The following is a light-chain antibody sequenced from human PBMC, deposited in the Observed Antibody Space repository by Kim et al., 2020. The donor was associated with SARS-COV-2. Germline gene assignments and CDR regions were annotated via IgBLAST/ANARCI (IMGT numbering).Light chain of an antibody. CDR3: QQYGTSPLT. V-gene: IGKV3-20*01. Sequence: LSPEERATLSCRTSQSVRYSYLAWYQQKPGQTLRLLIFGASTRAIGIPDRFSGSGSGTDFTLTISRLEPDDFAVYYCQQYGTSPLTFGGGTKVEI. CDR1: QSVRYSY. J-gene: IGKJ4*01. CDR2: GAS.